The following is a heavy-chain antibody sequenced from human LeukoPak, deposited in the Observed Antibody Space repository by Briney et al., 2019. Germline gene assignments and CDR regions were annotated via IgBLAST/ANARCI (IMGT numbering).Heavy chain of an antibody. CDR1: GFTFSSYA. CDR3: ARDLSRPRESRDGYNYDGSLSTQIESYFDY. J-gene: IGHJ4*02. V-gene: IGHV3-30-3*01. D-gene: IGHD5-12*01. Sequence: GGSLRLSCAASGFTFSSYAMPWVRQAPGKGLEWVAVISYDGSNKYYADSVKGRFTISRDNSKNTLYLQMNSLRAEDTAAYYCARDLSRPRESRDGYNYDGSLSTQIESYFDYWGQGTLVTVSS. CDR2: ISYDGSNK.